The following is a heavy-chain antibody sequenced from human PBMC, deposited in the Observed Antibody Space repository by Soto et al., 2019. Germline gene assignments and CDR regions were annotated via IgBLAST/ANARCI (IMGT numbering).Heavy chain of an antibody. D-gene: IGHD3-9*01. J-gene: IGHJ4*02. CDR2: INPSGGST. CDR3: ARGGISVLRYFDWLLYLDY. CDR1: GYTFTSYY. Sequence: GASVKVSCKASGYTFTSYYMHWVRQAPGQGLEWMGIINPSGGSTSYAQKFQGRATMTRDTSTSTVYMELSSLRSEDTAVYYCARGGISVLRYFDWLLYLDYWGQGTLVTVSS. V-gene: IGHV1-46*03.